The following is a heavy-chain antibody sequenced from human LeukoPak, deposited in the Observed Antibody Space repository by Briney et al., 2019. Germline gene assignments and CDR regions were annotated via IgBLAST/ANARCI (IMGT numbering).Heavy chain of an antibody. CDR1: GGSISSGGYY. J-gene: IGHJ3*02. D-gene: IGHD3-3*01. V-gene: IGHV4-31*02. Sequence: SETLSLTWTVSGGSISSGGYYWSWIRQHPGKGLEWIGYIYYSGSTYYNPSLKSRVTISVDTSKNQFSLKLSSVTAADTAVYYCAREIRFLESGAFDIWGQGTMVTVSS. CDR3: AREIRFLESGAFDI. CDR2: IYYSGST.